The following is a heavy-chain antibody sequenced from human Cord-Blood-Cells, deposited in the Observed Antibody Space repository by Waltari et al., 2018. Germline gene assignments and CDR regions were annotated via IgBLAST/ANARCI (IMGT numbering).Heavy chain of an antibody. D-gene: IGHD6-6*01. CDR3: ARGEADGSSSWYFDL. Sequence: QVQLQESGPGLVKPSETLSLTCTVSGYSISSGYYWGWIRQPPGKGLEWIGSIYHSGSTDHHPSLKSRVTISVDTSKNQFSLKLSSVTAADTAVYYCARGEADGSSSWYFDLWGRGTLVTVSS. CDR1: GYSISSGYY. V-gene: IGHV4-38-2*02. J-gene: IGHJ2*01. CDR2: IYHSGST.